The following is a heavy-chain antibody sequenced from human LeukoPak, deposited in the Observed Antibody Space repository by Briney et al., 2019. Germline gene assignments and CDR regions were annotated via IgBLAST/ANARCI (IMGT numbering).Heavy chain of an antibody. D-gene: IGHD3-3*01. V-gene: IGHV3-21*01. CDR3: AMTYYDFWSDPYYFDY. J-gene: IGHJ4*02. Sequence: GGSLRLSCAASGFTFSSYSMNWVRQAPGKGLEWVSSISSSSSYIYYADSVKGRFTISRDNAKNSLYLQMNSLRAEDTAVYYCAMTYYDFWSDPYYFDYWGQGTLVTVSS. CDR2: ISSSSSYI. CDR1: GFTFSSYS.